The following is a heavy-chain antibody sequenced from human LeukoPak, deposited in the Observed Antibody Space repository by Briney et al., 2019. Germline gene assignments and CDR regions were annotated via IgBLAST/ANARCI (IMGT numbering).Heavy chain of an antibody. CDR3: ARDSRYFDAFDI. CDR2: IYYSGST. Sequence: NPSETLSLTCTVSGGSISSYYWSWIRQPPGKGLEWIGYIYYSGSTNYNPSLKSRVTISVDTSKNQFSLKLSSVTAADTAVYYCARDSRYFDAFDIWGQGTMVTVSS. V-gene: IGHV4-59*12. D-gene: IGHD1-1*01. J-gene: IGHJ3*02. CDR1: GGSISSYY.